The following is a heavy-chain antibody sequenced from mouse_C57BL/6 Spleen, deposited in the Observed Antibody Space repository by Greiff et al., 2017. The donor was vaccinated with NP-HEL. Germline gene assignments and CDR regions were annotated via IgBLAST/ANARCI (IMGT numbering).Heavy chain of an antibody. Sequence: QVQLQQSGPELVQPGASVKISCKASGYAFSSSWMNWVKQRPGKGLEWIGRIYPGDGATNYNGKFKGKATLTADKSTSTAYMQLSSLTSEDSAVYFCAREGGSYQAWFAYWGQGTLVTVSA. CDR3: AREGGSYQAWFAY. D-gene: IGHD1-1*02. CDR2: IYPGDGAT. J-gene: IGHJ3*01. CDR1: GYAFSSSW. V-gene: IGHV1-82*01.